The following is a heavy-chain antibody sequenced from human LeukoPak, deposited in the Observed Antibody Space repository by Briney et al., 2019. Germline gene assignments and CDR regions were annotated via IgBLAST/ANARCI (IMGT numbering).Heavy chain of an antibody. V-gene: IGHV3-30*18. CDR2: IPYDGSNK. J-gene: IGHJ4*02. D-gene: IGHD1-26*01. CDR1: GFTFSNYG. Sequence: GTSLRLSCAASGFTFSNYGMHWVRQAPGKRLEWVALIPYDGSNKYFGDSVKGRFTISRDNSKNTLYLQMNSLRAEDTAVDYRAKTTLSYWGAEYWGQGTLVTVSS. CDR3: AKTTLSYWGAEY.